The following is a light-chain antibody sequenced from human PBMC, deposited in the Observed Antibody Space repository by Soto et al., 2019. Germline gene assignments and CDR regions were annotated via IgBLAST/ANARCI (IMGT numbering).Light chain of an antibody. CDR2: GAS. Sequence: EIVMTQSPATLSASPGERATLSCRASQSVNNNLAWYQQKPGQAPRLLIYGASTRATGIPARFSGSGSGTEFTLTISSLQSEDFAVYWCQQYDSSPRTFGQGTKVDIK. J-gene: IGKJ1*01. CDR1: QSVNNN. V-gene: IGKV3D-15*01. CDR3: QQYDSSPRT.